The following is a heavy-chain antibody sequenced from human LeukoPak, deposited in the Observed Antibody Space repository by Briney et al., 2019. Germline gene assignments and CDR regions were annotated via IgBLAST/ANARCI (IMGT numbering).Heavy chain of an antibody. CDR1: GFTFSSDW. CDR2: IKQDGSEK. D-gene: IGHD6-19*01. J-gene: IGHJ4*02. V-gene: IGHV3-7*03. CDR3: ASSSSGWYRY. Sequence: GGSLRLSCAASGFTFSSDWMSWVRQAPGKGLEWVANIKQDGSEKYYVDSVKGRFTISRDNAKNSLYLQMNSLRAEDTAVYYCASSSSGWYRYWGQGTLVTVSS.